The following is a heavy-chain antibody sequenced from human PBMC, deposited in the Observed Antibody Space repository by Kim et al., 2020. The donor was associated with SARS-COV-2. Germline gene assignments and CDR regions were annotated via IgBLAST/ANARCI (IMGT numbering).Heavy chain of an antibody. Sequence: NPPLKSRVTISVDTSKNQCSLQLSSGTAADTAVYYCARPSGVAMENWVDPWGQGTLVTVSS. J-gene: IGHJ5*02. V-gene: IGHV4-39*01. CDR3: ARPSGVAMENWVDP. D-gene: IGHD2-2*01.